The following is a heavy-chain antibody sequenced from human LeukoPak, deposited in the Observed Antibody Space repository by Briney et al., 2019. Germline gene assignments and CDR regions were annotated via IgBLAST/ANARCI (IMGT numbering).Heavy chain of an antibody. CDR1: GFTFSSYW. CDR3: ARADWDTAMIDY. J-gene: IGHJ4*02. D-gene: IGHD5-18*01. V-gene: IGHV3-7*01. Sequence: PGGSLRLSCAASGFTFSSYWMSWVRQTRGKGLEWVANIKPDGSERYYVEFVNGRFTISRDNAKNSLYLQMNSLRAEDTAVYYCARADWDTAMIDYWGQGTLVTVSS. CDR2: IKPDGSER.